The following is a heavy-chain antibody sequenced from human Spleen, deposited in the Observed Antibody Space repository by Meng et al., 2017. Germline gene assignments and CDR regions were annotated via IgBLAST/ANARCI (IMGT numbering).Heavy chain of an antibody. CDR1: GFTFSSYG. CDR2: IWYDGSNK. Sequence: GGSLRLSCAASGFTFSSYGMHWVRQAPGKGLEWVAVIWYDGSNKYYADSVKGRFTISRDNSKNTLYLQMNSLRAEDTAVYYCARDRGFGELLIYYFDYWGQGTLVTVSS. V-gene: IGHV3-33*01. CDR3: ARDRGFGELLIYYFDY. J-gene: IGHJ4*02. D-gene: IGHD3-10*01.